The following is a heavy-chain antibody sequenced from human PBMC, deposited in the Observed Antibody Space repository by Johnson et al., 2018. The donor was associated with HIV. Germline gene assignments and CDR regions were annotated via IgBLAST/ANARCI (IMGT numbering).Heavy chain of an antibody. D-gene: IGHD3-16*01. V-gene: IGHV3-20*04. J-gene: IGHJ3*02. CDR1: GFTFDDYG. CDR3: ASSSLGWGIDAFDI. Sequence: EVQLMESGGGVVRPGGSLRLSCAASGFTFDDYGMSWVRQAPGKGLEWVSYVVSSGETDYVDSAKGRFTISRDNSRNSLNLQMNSLRVEDTAVYYCASSSLGWGIDAFDIWGQGTMVTVSS. CDR2: VVSSGET.